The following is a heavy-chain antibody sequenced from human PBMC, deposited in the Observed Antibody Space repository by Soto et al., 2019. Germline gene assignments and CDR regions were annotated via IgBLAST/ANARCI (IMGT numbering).Heavy chain of an antibody. Sequence: GGSLRLSCAASGFTFSSYEMSWVRQAPGKGLEWVSVISGSGGSTYYADSVKGRFTISRDNSRNTLYLQMNSLRAEDTAVYYCAREGYYDILTAVDAFDIWGQXTMVT. D-gene: IGHD3-9*01. CDR3: AREGYYDILTAVDAFDI. J-gene: IGHJ3*02. V-gene: IGHV3-23*01. CDR2: ISGSGGST. CDR1: GFTFSSYE.